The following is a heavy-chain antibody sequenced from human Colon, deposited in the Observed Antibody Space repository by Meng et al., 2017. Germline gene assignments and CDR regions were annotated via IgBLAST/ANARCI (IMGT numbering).Heavy chain of an antibody. J-gene: IGHJ5*02. CDR1: GDSVSSNIAT. Sequence: SQTLSLTCVIPGDSVSSNIATWTWFRQSPSRGLEWLGRTYYRSKWYNDYAPTVKSPISISPDTSNNQFSLQLNSVPPEDTAVYYCAREKHHHHTYSCNRNSHYSWFDPLGQGTLVTVSS. CDR3: AREKHHHHTYSCNRNSHYSWFDP. V-gene: IGHV6-1*01. D-gene: IGHD3-10*01. CDR2: TYYRSKWYN.